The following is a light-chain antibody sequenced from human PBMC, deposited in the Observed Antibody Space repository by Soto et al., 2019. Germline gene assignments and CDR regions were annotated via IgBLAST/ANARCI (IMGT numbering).Light chain of an antibody. V-gene: IGKV1-5*01. Sequence: DIQMTQSPSTLSASVGDRVSITCRASQSIGRWLAWYQQKSGKAPKLLIFDASGLESGVQSRFSGSGSGTEFTLTISSLQPDDVATYYCKQYNSYFQTFGQGTKVDIK. CDR2: DAS. CDR1: QSIGRW. CDR3: KQYNSYFQT. J-gene: IGKJ1*01.